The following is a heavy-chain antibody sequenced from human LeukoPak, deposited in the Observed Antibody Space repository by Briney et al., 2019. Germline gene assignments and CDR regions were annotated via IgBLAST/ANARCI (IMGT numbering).Heavy chain of an antibody. V-gene: IGHV3-33*06. Sequence: GGSLRLSCAASGFTFSSYGMHWVRQAPGKGLEWVAVIWYDGSNEYYADSVKGRFTISRDNSKNTLYLQMNSLRAEDTAVYYCAKDTLDAFDIWGQGTMVTVSS. CDR3: AKDTLDAFDI. CDR1: GFTFSSYG. CDR2: IWYDGSNE. J-gene: IGHJ3*02.